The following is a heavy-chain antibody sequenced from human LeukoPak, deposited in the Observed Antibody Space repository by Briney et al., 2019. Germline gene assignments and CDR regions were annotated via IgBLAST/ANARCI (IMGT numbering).Heavy chain of an antibody. Sequence: ASVKVSCKASGGTFSSYAISWVRQAPGQGLEWMGGIIPIFGTANCAQKFQGRVTITADESTSTAYMELSSLRSEDTAVYYCARDIGSGSLDWGQGTLVTVSS. J-gene: IGHJ4*02. CDR3: ARDIGSGSLD. D-gene: IGHD3-10*01. CDR2: IIPIFGTA. CDR1: GGTFSSYA. V-gene: IGHV1-69*13.